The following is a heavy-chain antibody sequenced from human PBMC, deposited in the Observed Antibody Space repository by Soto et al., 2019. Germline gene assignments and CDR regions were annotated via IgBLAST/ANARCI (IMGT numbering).Heavy chain of an antibody. CDR2: IIPILGIA. CDR3: ATDKDDYVDYGIDY. Sequence: QVQLVQSGAEVKKPGSSVKVSCKASGGTFSSYTISWVRQAPGQGLEWMGRIIPILGIANYAQKFQGRVTITADKSTNTAYMELSRLRSEDTAVYYCATDKDDYVDYGIDYWGQGTLVTVSS. V-gene: IGHV1-69*02. D-gene: IGHD4-17*01. J-gene: IGHJ4*02. CDR1: GGTFSSYT.